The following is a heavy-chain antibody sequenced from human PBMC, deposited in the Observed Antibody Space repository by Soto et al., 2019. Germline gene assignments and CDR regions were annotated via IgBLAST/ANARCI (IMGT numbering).Heavy chain of an antibody. D-gene: IGHD2-15*01. CDR3: AGFAGYCSGGSCSLNYYYGMDV. CDR1: GGSISSSSYY. Sequence: QLQLQESGPGLVKPSETLSLTCTVSGGSISSSSYYWGWIRQPPGKGLEWIGSIYYSGSTYYNPSLKSRVTLSFDTSNNQFSLKLSSVSAADTAVYYCAGFAGYCSGGSCSLNYYYGMDVWGQGTTVTVSS. J-gene: IGHJ6*02. CDR2: IYYSGST. V-gene: IGHV4-39*01.